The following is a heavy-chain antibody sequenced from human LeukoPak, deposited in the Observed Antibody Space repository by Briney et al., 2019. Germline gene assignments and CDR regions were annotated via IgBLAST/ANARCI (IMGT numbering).Heavy chain of an antibody. CDR2: IIPIFGTA. J-gene: IGHJ3*02. D-gene: IGHD2-2*01. V-gene: IGHV1-69*13. CDR3: ARDRCSSTSCYGAFDI. Sequence: SVKVSCTASGGTFSIYAISWVRQAPGQGLEWMGGIIPIFGTANYAQKFQGRVTITADESTSTAYMELSSLRSDDTAVYYCARDRCSSTSCYGAFDIWGQGTMVTVSS. CDR1: GGTFSIYA.